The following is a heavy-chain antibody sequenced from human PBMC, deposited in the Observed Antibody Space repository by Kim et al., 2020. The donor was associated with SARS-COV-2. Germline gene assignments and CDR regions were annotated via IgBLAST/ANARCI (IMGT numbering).Heavy chain of an antibody. V-gene: IGHV4-59*01. CDR1: GDSISYYY. CDR2: IYYSGST. CDR3: ARSEGRSSWHQFDH. Sequence: SETLSPTCTVSGDSISYYYCSWIRQPPGKGLEWIGYIYYSGSTNYNPSLKSRVTISVATPKNQFSLQLTSVTAADTAVYYCARSEGRSSWHQFDHWGQGTLVTVSS. D-gene: IGHD6-13*01. J-gene: IGHJ4*02.